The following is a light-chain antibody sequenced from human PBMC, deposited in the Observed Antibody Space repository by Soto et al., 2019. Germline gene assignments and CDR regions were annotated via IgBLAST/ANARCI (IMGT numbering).Light chain of an antibody. Sequence: DIQMTQSPSSLSASVGDRVTITCRASQSISSYLNWYQQKPGKAXKLLVYAASSLQSGVPSRFSGSGSGTDFTLTISSLQPEDFANYYCQQSYSTPPLTFGGGTKVDIK. V-gene: IGKV1-39*01. J-gene: IGKJ4*01. CDR1: QSISSY. CDR3: QQSYSTPPLT. CDR2: AAS.